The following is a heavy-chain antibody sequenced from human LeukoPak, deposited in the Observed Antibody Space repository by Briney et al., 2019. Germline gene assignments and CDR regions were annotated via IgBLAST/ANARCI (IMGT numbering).Heavy chain of an antibody. V-gene: IGHV1-18*04. J-gene: IGHJ4*02. D-gene: IGHD6-19*01. Sequence: ASVTVSCKASGYTFTSYGISWVRQAPGQGLEWMGWISAYNGNTNYAQKLQGRVTMTTDTSTSTAYMELRSVRSDDTAVYYCARYSSGWYGYYFDYWGEGALVTVSS. CDR1: GYTFTSYG. CDR3: ARYSSGWYGYYFDY. CDR2: ISAYNGNT.